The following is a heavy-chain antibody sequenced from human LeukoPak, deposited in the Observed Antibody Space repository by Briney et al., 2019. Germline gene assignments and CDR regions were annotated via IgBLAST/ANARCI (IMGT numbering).Heavy chain of an antibody. D-gene: IGHD1-1*01. CDR3: AKRSGAPNNFDY. J-gene: IGHJ4*02. CDR1: GFTFDEHA. Sequence: QPGGSLRLSCAASGFTFDEHAMHWVRQAPGKGLEWVSLISGDGGNKHYADSVKGRFTISRDNSKNSLYLQMNSLRSEDTALYYCAKRSGAPNNFDYWGQGALVTVSS. CDR2: ISGDGGNK. V-gene: IGHV3-43*02.